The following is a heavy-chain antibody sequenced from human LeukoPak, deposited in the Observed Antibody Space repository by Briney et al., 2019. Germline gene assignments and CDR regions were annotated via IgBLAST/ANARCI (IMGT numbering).Heavy chain of an antibody. CDR1: GGSFSGYY. CDR3: ARGREELVVPAYYFDY. J-gene: IGHJ4*02. D-gene: IGHD2-2*01. V-gene: IGHV4-34*01. CDR2: INHSGST. Sequence: SETLSLTCAVYGGSFSGYYWSWIRQPPRKGLEWIGEINHSGSTHYNPSLKSRVTISVDTSKNQFCLKLSSVTAAYTAVYYCARGREELVVPAYYFDYWGQGTLVTVSS.